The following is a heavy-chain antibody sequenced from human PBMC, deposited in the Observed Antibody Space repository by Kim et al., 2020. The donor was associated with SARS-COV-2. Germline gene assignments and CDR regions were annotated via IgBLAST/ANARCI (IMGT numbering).Heavy chain of an antibody. D-gene: IGHD3-22*01. V-gene: IGHV4-59*01. J-gene: IGHJ3*02. CDR3: ARGMYDDRGYSNAFDI. Sequence: SETLSLTCVVSDGSFTRYYWSWFRQPRGKGLEWIGFVHHTGTTDSNPPLKSRVSIFPDTPNNRFSLRLASVTAADTGVYYCARGMYDDRGYSNAFDIWGPGTMVTVSS. CDR1: DGSFTRYY. CDR2: VHHTGTT.